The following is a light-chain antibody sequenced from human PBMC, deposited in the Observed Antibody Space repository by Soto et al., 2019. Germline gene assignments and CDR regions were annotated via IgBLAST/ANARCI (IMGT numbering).Light chain of an antibody. J-gene: IGKJ1*01. Sequence: EAVLTQSPATLSLSPGERATLSCRASQSVSSTYLAWYQQQPGQAPRLLMSGTSNRATGTPDRFSGSGSGTDFTLTISRLEPEDFAVYYCQQYGTSPRTFGQGTKVDTK. V-gene: IGKV3-20*01. CDR2: GTS. CDR3: QQYGTSPRT. CDR1: QSVSSTY.